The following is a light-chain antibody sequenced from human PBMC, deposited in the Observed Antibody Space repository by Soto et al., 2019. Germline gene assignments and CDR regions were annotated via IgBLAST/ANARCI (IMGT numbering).Light chain of an antibody. V-gene: IGLV2-8*01. J-gene: IGLJ1*01. CDR3: SSYAGSNNLV. Sequence: QSVLTQPPSASGSPGQSVTISCTGTSSDVGGYNYVSWYQQHPGKAPKLMIYEVSKRPSGVPDRFSGSKSGNTASLTVSGRQAEDEADYYCSSYAGSNNLVFGTGTKLTVL. CDR1: SSDVGGYNY. CDR2: EVS.